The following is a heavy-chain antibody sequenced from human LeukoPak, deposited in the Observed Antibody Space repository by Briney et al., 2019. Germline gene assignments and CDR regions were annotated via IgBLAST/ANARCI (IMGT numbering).Heavy chain of an antibody. J-gene: IGHJ4*02. D-gene: IGHD3-10*01. CDR1: GGSISSYY. Sequence: PSETLSLTCTVSGGSISSYYWSWIRQPPGKGLEWIGYIYYSGSTNYNPSLKSRVTMSVDTSKNQFSLMLNSVTAADTAVYYCAREGSGSRPFDYWGQGTLVTVSS. V-gene: IGHV4-59*12. CDR2: IYYSGST. CDR3: AREGSGSRPFDY.